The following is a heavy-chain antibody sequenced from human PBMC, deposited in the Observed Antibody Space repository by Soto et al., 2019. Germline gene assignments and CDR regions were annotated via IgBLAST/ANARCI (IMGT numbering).Heavy chain of an antibody. J-gene: IGHJ5*02. CDR3: AREYSSSSSVFDP. Sequence: QVQLQESGPGLVKPSQTLSLTCTVSGGSISSGGYYWSWIRQHPGKGLEWIGYIYYSGSTYYNPSLKGRVTISVDTSKNQFSLKLSSVTAADTAVYYCAREYSSSSSVFDPWGQGTLVTVSS. D-gene: IGHD6-6*01. CDR1: GGSISSGGYY. V-gene: IGHV4-31*03. CDR2: IYYSGST.